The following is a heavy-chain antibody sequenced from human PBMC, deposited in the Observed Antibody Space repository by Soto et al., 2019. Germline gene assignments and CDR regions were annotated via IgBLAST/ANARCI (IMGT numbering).Heavy chain of an antibody. CDR1: GGSISSGDYS. D-gene: IGHD3-22*01. CDR3: GRGALDLYDSSGFSVYFDH. CDR2: IYHSGNT. J-gene: IGHJ4*02. V-gene: IGHV4-30-2*01. Sequence: SETLSLTCAVSGGSISSGDYSWSWIRQPPGGGLEWIGYIYHSGNTYYNPSLDSRVTISVDRSKNHFSLKLTSVTAADTAVYYCGRGALDLYDSSGFSVYFDHWGQGTLVTVYS.